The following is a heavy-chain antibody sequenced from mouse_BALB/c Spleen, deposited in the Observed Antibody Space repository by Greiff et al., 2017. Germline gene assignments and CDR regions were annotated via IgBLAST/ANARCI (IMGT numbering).Heavy chain of an antibody. D-gene: IGHD1-1*01. CDR1: GFSLTSYG. CDR3: ARSIYYYGSSYYYYAMDY. CDR2: IWAGGST. J-gene: IGHJ4*01. V-gene: IGHV2-9*02. Sequence: VKLMESGPGLVAPSQSLSITCTVSGFSLTSYGVHWVRQPPGKGLEWLGVIWAGGSTNYNSALMSRLSISKDNSKSQVFLKMNSLQTDDTAMYYCARSIYYYGSSYYYYAMDYWGQGTSVTVSS.